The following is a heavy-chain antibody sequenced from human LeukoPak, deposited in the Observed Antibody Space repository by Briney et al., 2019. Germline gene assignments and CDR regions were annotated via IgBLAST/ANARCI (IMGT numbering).Heavy chain of an antibody. J-gene: IGHJ6*02. CDR1: GFTFSSYW. CDR3: ARGGGLDV. D-gene: IGHD3-16*01. V-gene: IGHV3-7*03. CDR2: INHNGNVN. Sequence: GSLSLSRAASGFTFSSYWMNWARQAPGKGLEWVASINHNGNVNYYVDSVKGRFTISRDNAKNSLYLQMSNLRAEDTAVYFCARGGGLDVWGQGATVTVSS.